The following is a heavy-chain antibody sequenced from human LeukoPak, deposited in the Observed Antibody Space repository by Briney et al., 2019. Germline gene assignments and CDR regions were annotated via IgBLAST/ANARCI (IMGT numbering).Heavy chain of an antibody. J-gene: IGHJ6*03. D-gene: IGHD3-3*01. Sequence: GGSLRFSCAASGFTVSSNYMSWVRQAPGKGLEWVSVIYSGGSTYYADSVKGRFTISRDNSKNTLYLQMNSLGAEDTAVYYCARIYDFWSGYYRHYHMDVWGKGTTVTVSS. CDR1: GFTVSSNY. V-gene: IGHV3-53*01. CDR3: ARIYDFWSGYYRHYHMDV. CDR2: IYSGGST.